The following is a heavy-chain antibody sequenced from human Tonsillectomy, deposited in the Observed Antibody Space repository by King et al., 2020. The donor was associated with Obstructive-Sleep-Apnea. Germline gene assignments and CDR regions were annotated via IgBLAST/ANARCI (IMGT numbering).Heavy chain of an antibody. J-gene: IGHJ4*02. V-gene: IGHV1-69*04. CDR1: GGTFSSYA. D-gene: IGHD3-3*01. CDR3: ARAPDGWRIFGPTYY. CDR2: IIPILGVA. Sequence: QLVQSGAEVKKPGSSVKVSCTASGGTFSSYAISWMRQAPGQGLEWMGGIIPILGVANYAQKFQGRVTITADRSTNTAYMELSSLRSEDTALYYCARAPDGWRIFGPTYYWGQGTLVTVSS.